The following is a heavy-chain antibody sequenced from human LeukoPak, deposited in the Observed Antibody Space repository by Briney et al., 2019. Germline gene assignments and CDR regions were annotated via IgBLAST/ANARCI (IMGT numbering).Heavy chain of an antibody. CDR2: IYSGGST. J-gene: IGHJ4*02. CDR1: GFTVSSNY. V-gene: IGHV3-53*01. D-gene: IGHD3-3*01. CDR3: ATLLEWLLFPFDY. Sequence: PGGSLRLSCAASGFTVSSNYMSWVRQAPGKGLEWVSVIYSGGSTYYADSVKGRFTISRDNSKNTLYLQMNSLRAEDTAVYYCATLLEWLLFPFDYWGQGTLVTVSS.